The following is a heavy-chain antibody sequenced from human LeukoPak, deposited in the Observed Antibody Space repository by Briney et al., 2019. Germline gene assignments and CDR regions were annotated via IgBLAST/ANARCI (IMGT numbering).Heavy chain of an antibody. Sequence: GASVKVSCKASGYTFTSYYMHWVRQAPGQGLEWMGIINPSGGSTSHAQKFQGSVTMTRDTSTSTVYMELSSLRSEDTAVYYCARAFTSGSYYDHFDYWGQGTLVTVSS. CDR3: ARAFTSGSYYDHFDY. V-gene: IGHV1-46*01. J-gene: IGHJ4*02. D-gene: IGHD3-10*01. CDR2: INPSGGST. CDR1: GYTFTSYY.